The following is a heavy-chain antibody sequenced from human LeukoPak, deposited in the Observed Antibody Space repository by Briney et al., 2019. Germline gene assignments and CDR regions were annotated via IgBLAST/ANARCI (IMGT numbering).Heavy chain of an antibody. CDR1: GFTFSSYW. CDR2: IKQDGSEK. V-gene: IGHV3-7*01. Sequence: GGPLRLSCAASGFTFSSYWMSWVRQAPGKGLEGLANIKQDGSEKYYVHSVKGRFTISRDNAKNSLYLQMNSLRAEDTAVYYCARRYCSGGNCYSQFDYWGQGTLVTVSS. J-gene: IGHJ4*02. D-gene: IGHD2-15*01. CDR3: ARRYCSGGNCYSQFDY.